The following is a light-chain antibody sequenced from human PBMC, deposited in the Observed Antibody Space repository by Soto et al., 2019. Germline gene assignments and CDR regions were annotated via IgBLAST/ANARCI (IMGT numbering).Light chain of an antibody. J-gene: IGKJ1*01. Sequence: TQLSHSPSNLSGSAGRGVPFTCRSSQTISSWLAWYQQKPGKAPKLLIYRASTLKSGFPSRFSGSGSGTEFTLTISSLQPEDFATYYCQHYNSYPHAFGQGTKVDIK. CDR2: RAS. CDR1: QTISSW. V-gene: IGKV1-5*03. CDR3: QHYNSYPHA.